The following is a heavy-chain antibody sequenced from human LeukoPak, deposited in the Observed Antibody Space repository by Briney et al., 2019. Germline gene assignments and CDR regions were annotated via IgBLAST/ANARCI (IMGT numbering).Heavy chain of an antibody. CDR3: ARGVTARGFYYYMDV. CDR1: GYSFTSYG. V-gene: IGHV1-18*01. CDR2: ISAYNGNT. D-gene: IGHD2-21*02. Sequence: KRGESLKISCKGSGYSFTSYGISWVRQAPGQGLGWMGWISAYNGNTNYAQKLQGRVTMTRDTSISTAYMDLSRLRSDDTAVYYCARGVTARGFYYYMDVWGKGTTVTISS. J-gene: IGHJ6*03.